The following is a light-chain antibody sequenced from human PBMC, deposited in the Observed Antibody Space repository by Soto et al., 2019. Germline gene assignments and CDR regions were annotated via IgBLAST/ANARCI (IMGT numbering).Light chain of an antibody. J-gene: IGKJ1*01. CDR1: QSISNW. CDR2: DAS. Sequence: DIQMTQSPSTLSASVGDRVTITCRASQSISNWLAWYQQKPGKAPKLLIYDASSLESGVPLRFSGSGSGTEFTLTITSLQPDDFATYYCQQYDSYSRTFGHGTKVEIK. V-gene: IGKV1-5*01. CDR3: QQYDSYSRT.